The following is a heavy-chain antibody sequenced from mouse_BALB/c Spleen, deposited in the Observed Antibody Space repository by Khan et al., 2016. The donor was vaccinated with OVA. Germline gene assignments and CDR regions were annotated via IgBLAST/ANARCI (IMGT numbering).Heavy chain of an antibody. CDR2: VSTGGHYT. Sequence: EVQGVESGGDLVQPGGSLKLSCAASGFTFSTYGMSWVRQTPDKRLEWVATVSTGGHYTYYPDTVKGRFTISRDNAKNTLYLQMSSLKSEDTAIFYCARLAYYYDSEGFAYWGQGTLVTVSA. CDR1: GFTFSTYG. D-gene: IGHD1-1*01. J-gene: IGHJ3*01. CDR3: ARLAYYYDSEGFAY. V-gene: IGHV5-6*01.